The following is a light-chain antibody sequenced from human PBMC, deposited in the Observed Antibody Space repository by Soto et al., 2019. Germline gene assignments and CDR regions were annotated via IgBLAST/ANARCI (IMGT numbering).Light chain of an antibody. CDR1: QTINSVY. CDR2: GAS. V-gene: IGKV3-20*01. Sequence: EIVLTQSPGTLSLSPGDRATLSCRVSQTINSVYLAWYQQKPGQAPRLLIYGASSRATGIPDRFSGSGSGTDFTLTISRLGPEDFAVYYCQQYGTSPGTFGQETKVDIK. CDR3: QQYGTSPGT. J-gene: IGKJ1*01.